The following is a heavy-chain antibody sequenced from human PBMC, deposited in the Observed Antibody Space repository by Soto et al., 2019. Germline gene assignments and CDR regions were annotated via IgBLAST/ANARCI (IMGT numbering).Heavy chain of an antibody. J-gene: IGHJ4*02. CDR2: IYYSGNT. CDR1: GDSISTADYY. D-gene: IGHD6-6*01. V-gene: IGHV4-30-4*01. Sequence: SETLSLPCTVSGDSISTADYYWNWIRQPPGKGLEWIGYIYYSGNTYYIPSLKSRVTISVDTSKNQISLKLNSVTAADTAVYYCARGIYSTSSFFDSWGQGTLVTSPQ. CDR3: ARGIYSTSSFFDS.